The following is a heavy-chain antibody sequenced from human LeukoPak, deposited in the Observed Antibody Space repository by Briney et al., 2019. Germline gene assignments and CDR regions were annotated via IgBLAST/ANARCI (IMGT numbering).Heavy chain of an antibody. D-gene: IGHD4-23*01. CDR2: IYHSGST. Sequence: SQTLSLTCAVSGGSISSGGYSWSWIRQPPGKGLEWIGYIYHSGSTYYNPSLKSRVTISVDRSKNQFSLKLSPVTAADTAVYYCASIRDGGEPYNDYWGQGTLVTVSS. CDR3: ASIRDGGEPYNDY. J-gene: IGHJ4*02. CDR1: GGSISSGGYS. V-gene: IGHV4-30-2*01.